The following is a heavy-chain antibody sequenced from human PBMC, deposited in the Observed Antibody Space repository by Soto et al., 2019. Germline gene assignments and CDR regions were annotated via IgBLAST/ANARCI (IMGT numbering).Heavy chain of an antibody. CDR1: GFIFSSYN. Sequence: EVQLVESGGGLVQPGGSLRLSCAASGFIFSSYNMNWVRQAPGKGLEWVSYISSGSSTIYYADSVKGRFTISRDNAINSLHLQMNSLRDEDTAVYYCARGKDTAPRCGDYWGQGTLVTVSS. D-gene: IGHD5-18*01. J-gene: IGHJ4*01. V-gene: IGHV3-48*02. CDR3: ARGKDTAPRCGDY. CDR2: ISSGSSTI.